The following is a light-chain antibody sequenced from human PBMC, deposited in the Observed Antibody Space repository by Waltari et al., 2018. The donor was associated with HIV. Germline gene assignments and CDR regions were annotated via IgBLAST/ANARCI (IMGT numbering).Light chain of an antibody. CDR3: QQLHTYPFT. CDR1: QAITSY. J-gene: IGKJ2*01. Sequence: DIQLTQSPSFMSASVGDRVTITCRASQAITSYLAWYQQKLGEAPKLLIYSASTLERGVPSRFSGGGSETEFSLTISSLQPEDSATYSCQQLHTYPFTFGQGTKLEIK. CDR2: SAS. V-gene: IGKV1-9*01.